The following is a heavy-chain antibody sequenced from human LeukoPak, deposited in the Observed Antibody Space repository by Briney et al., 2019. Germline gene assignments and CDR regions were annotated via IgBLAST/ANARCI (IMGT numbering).Heavy chain of an antibody. D-gene: IGHD6-13*01. Sequence: GGSLRLSCAASGFTFSSFGMSWVRQAPGKGVEWVSAITGTSGGTYYADSVKGRFTISRDNSKNTLYLQMNSLRAEDTAVYYCAKLRSSSWLDYWGQGTLVTVSS. CDR3: AKLRSSSWLDY. CDR1: GFTFSSFG. V-gene: IGHV3-23*01. J-gene: IGHJ4*02. CDR2: ITGTSGGT.